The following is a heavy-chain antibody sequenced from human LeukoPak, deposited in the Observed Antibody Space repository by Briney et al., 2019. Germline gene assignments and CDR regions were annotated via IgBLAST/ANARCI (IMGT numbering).Heavy chain of an antibody. CDR1: GGSFSGYY. J-gene: IGHJ4*02. V-gene: IGHV4-34*01. CDR2: INHSGST. Sequence: SETLSLTCAVYGGSFSGYYWSWIRQPPGKGLEWIGEINHSGSTNYNTSLKSRVTISVDTSKNQFSLKLSSVTAADTAVYYCARGLGRPPDYWGQGTLVTVSS. CDR3: ARGLGRPPDY.